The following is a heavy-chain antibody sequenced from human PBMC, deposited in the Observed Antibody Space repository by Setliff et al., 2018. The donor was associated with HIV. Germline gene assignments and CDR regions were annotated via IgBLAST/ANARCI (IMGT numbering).Heavy chain of an antibody. J-gene: IGHJ4*02. CDR3: ATNFLYDILTGYFPYQFDQ. V-gene: IGHV3-7*01. Sequence: PGGSLRLSCAASGFTFSSHWMSWIRQAPGKGLEGVASIKQDGSEKYFVDSVKGRFTISRDNAKDSMFLQMNSLRGEDTAVYYCATNFLYDILTGYFPYQFDQWGQGTLVTVSS. CDR1: GFTFSSHW. D-gene: IGHD3-9*01. CDR2: IKQDGSEK.